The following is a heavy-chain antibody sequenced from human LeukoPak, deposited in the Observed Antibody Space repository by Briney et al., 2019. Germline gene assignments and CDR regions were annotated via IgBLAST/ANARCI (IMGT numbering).Heavy chain of an antibody. CDR2: ISSSSSYI. CDR1: GFTFSSYA. J-gene: IGHJ3*02. V-gene: IGHV3-21*01. D-gene: IGHD2-2*03. Sequence: GGSLRLSCAASGFTFSSYAMSWVRQAPGKGLEWVSSISSSSSYIYYADSVKGRFTISRDNAKNSLYLQMNSLRAEDTAVYYCARDNGYCSSTSCPNDAFDIWGQGTMVTVSS. CDR3: ARDNGYCSSTSCPNDAFDI.